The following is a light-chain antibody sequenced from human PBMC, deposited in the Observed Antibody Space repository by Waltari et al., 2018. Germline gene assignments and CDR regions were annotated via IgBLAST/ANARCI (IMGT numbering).Light chain of an antibody. CDR2: WAS. V-gene: IGKV4-1*01. J-gene: IGKJ1*01. Sequence: DIVMTQSPDSLAVSLGERATINCKSSQTVLYSSNDKNYLAWYQQKPRPPPKVLIYWASTRESGVPDRFSGSGSGTDFTLTINSLQAEDVAIYYCQQYYTTPWTFGQGTMVEIK. CDR3: QQYYTTPWT. CDR1: QTVLYSSNDKNY.